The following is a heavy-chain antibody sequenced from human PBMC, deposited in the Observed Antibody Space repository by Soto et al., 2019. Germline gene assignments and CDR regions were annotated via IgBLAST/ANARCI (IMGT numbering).Heavy chain of an antibody. V-gene: IGHV4-30-2*01. J-gene: IGHJ6*02. CDR3: VGERTIFGVAPGGGVDV. Sequence: QLQLQESGSGLVKPSQTLSLTCAVSGGSITTSDYSWSWIRQPPGRGLEWIGSIYHTGTTHYIPSLKSRVTMSLDKSKNQFSLDLTSMTAADTAVYYCVGERTIFGVAPGGGVDVWGRGTTVTVSS. CDR1: GGSITTSDYS. CDR2: IYHTGTT. D-gene: IGHD3-3*01.